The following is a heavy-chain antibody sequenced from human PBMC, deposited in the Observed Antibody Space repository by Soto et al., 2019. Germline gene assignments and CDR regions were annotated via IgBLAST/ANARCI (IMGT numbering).Heavy chain of an antibody. V-gene: IGHV3-11*01. CDR1: GFTFSDYY. Sequence: QVQLVESGGGLVKPGGSLRLSCAASGFTFSDYYMSWIRQAPGKGLAWVSYISSSGSTIYYADSVKGRFTISRNNAKNSRYMQMKSLRIENAAVYYCARDRSLGASSGWYLFDYWGQGTLVTVSS. J-gene: IGHJ4*02. D-gene: IGHD6-19*01. CDR2: ISSSGSTI. CDR3: ARDRSLGASSGWYLFDY.